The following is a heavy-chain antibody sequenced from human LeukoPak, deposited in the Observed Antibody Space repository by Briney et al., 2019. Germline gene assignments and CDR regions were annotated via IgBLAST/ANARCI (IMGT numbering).Heavy chain of an antibody. CDR3: ARNTMRVAPFDY. CDR2: IYYSGST. CDR1: GGSISSYY. J-gene: IGHJ4*02. Sequence: PSETLSLTCTVSGGSISSYYWSWIRQPPGKGLEWIGYIYYSGSTNYNPSLKSRVTISVDTSKNQLSLKLSSVTAADTAVYYCARNTMRVAPFDYWGQGTLVTVSS. D-gene: IGHD3-22*01. V-gene: IGHV4-59*01.